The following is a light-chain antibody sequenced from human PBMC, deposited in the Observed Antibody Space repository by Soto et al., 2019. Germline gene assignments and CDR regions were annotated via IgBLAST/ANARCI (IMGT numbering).Light chain of an antibody. V-gene: IGLV2-14*01. Sequence: QSVLTQPASVSGSPGQSISISCTGTSSDIGASKYVSWYQQHPGKAPKLLIYEVTYRPSGVSDRFSGSKSGNTASLTVSGLQAEDEADYYCSSYRSSGTLYVFGTGTKLTVL. J-gene: IGLJ1*01. CDR2: EVT. CDR3: SSYRSSGTLYV. CDR1: SSDIGASKY.